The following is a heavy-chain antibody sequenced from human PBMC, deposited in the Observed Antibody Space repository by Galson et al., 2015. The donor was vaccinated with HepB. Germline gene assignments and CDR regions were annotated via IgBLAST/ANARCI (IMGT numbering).Heavy chain of an antibody. CDR3: ARAQWLRLRAYWYFDL. CDR2: IIPIFGTA. J-gene: IGHJ2*01. D-gene: IGHD5-12*01. CDR1: GGTFSSYA. V-gene: IGHV1-69*13. Sequence: SVKVSCKASGGTFSSYAISWVRQAPGQGLEWMGGIIPIFGTANYAQKFQGRVTITADESTSTAYMELSSLRSEDTAVYYCARAQWLRLRAYWYFDLWGRGTLVTVSS.